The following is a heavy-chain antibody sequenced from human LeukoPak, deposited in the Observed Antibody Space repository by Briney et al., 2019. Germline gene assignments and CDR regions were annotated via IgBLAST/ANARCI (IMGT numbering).Heavy chain of an antibody. Sequence: GGSLRLSCAASGFTFNNHWMHWVRQAPGRGLVWVSHINFDGSTTTYADSVKGRFTISRDNANNTLFLYMNSLRAEDTAVYYCVRDRLSNDYAHNCFDSWGQGTLVTVSS. CDR1: GFTFNNHW. CDR3: VRDRLSNDYAHNCFDS. D-gene: IGHD4-17*01. V-gene: IGHV3-74*01. CDR2: INFDGSTT. J-gene: IGHJ5*01.